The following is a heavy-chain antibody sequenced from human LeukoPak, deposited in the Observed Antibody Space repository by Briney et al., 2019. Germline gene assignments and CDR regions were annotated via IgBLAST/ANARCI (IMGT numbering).Heavy chain of an antibody. CDR3: ARVGYSGYDYDWFDP. Sequence: ASLKVSCKASGDTFTSYGISWVRQAPGQGLEWMGGIIPIFGTANYAQKFQGRVTITADESTSTAYMELSSLRSEDTAVYYCARVGYSGYDYDWFDPWGQGTLVTVSS. J-gene: IGHJ5*02. D-gene: IGHD5-12*01. CDR1: GDTFTSYG. V-gene: IGHV1-69*13. CDR2: IIPIFGTA.